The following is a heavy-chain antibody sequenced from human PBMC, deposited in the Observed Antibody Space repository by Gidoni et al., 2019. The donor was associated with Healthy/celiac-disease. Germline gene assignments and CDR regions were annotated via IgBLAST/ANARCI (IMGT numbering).Heavy chain of an antibody. Sequence: QVQLQQWGAGLLKPSETLSLTCAVYGGSFSGYYWSWIRQPPGKGLEWIGEINHSGSTNYNPSLKSRVTISVDTSKNQFSLKLSSVTAADTAVYYCARSGSGNTMALDYWGQGTLVTVSS. CDR3: ARSGSGNTMALDY. V-gene: IGHV4-34*01. D-gene: IGHD3-10*01. J-gene: IGHJ4*02. CDR1: GGSFSGYY. CDR2: INHSGST.